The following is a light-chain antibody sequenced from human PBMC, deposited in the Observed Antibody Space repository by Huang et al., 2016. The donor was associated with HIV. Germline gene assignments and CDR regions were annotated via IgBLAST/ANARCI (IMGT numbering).Light chain of an antibody. Sequence: DIQMTQSSASLSASVGDRVTITCRATQSISNYVNWYQQKPGKAPTLLIYGASTLQSGVPSRFSGSGSGTDFTLTISSLQPEDFTTYYCQQSYNTPPTFGQGTKVEI. J-gene: IGKJ1*01. CDR1: QSISNY. V-gene: IGKV1-39*01. CDR3: QQSYNTPPT. CDR2: GAS.